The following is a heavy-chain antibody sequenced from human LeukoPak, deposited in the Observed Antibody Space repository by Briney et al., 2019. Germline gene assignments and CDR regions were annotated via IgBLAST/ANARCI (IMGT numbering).Heavy chain of an antibody. CDR1: GYTFTTYG. CDR3: ARTCCSSTSCYASDY. V-gene: IGHV1-18*01. Sequence: ASVKVSCKPSGYTFTTYGISWWPQAPGQEREGMGWISAYNGNTNYAQKLQVRVTMNTETSTRTAYMELRSLRSDDTAVYYCARTCCSSTSCYASDYWGQGTLVTVSS. J-gene: IGHJ4*02. CDR2: ISAYNGNT. D-gene: IGHD2-2*01.